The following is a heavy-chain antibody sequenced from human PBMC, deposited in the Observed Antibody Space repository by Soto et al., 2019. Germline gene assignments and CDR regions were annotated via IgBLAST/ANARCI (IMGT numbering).Heavy chain of an antibody. CDR3: ASMAAAGTGFDY. CDR2: IIPIFGTA. CDR1: GGTFSSYA. Sequence: QVQLVQSGAEVKKPGSSVKVSCKASGGTFSSYAISWVRQAPGQGLEWMGGIIPIFGTANYAQKFQGRVTITADESTSPAYRELSSLRSEDTAVYYCASMAAAGTGFDYWGQGTLVTVSS. V-gene: IGHV1-69*12. J-gene: IGHJ4*02. D-gene: IGHD6-13*01.